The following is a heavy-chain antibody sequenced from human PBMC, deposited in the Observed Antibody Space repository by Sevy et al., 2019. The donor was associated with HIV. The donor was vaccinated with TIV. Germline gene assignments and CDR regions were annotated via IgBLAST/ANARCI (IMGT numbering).Heavy chain of an antibody. V-gene: IGHV3-33*01. D-gene: IGHD6-19*01. CDR1: GFTFSSHG. Sequence: GGSLRLSCAASGFTFSSHGMHWVRQAPGKGLEWVAVIWYDGSNKYYADSVKGRFTISRDNSKNTLYLQMNSLRAEDTAVYYCARDIAVAVLDYWGQGTLVTVSS. CDR3: ARDIAVAVLDY. CDR2: IWYDGSNK. J-gene: IGHJ4*02.